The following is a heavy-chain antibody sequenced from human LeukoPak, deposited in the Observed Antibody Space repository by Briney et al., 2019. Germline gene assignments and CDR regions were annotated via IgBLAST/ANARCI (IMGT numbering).Heavy chain of an antibody. V-gene: IGHV3-30-3*01. CDR2: ISYDGSNK. D-gene: IGHD3-22*01. Sequence: GGSLRLSCAASGFTFSSYAMHWVRQAPGKGLEWVAVISYDGSNKYYADSVKGRFTISRDNSKNTLYLQMNSLRAEDTAVYYCARAAYDSSGYYYDYWGQGTLVAVSS. J-gene: IGHJ4*02. CDR1: GFTFSSYA. CDR3: ARAAYDSSGYYYDY.